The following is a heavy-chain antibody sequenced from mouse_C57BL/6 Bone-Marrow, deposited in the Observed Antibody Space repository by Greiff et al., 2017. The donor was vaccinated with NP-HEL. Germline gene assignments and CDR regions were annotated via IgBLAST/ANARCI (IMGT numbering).Heavy chain of an antibody. CDR2: IDPANGNT. CDR1: GFNIKNTY. D-gene: IGHD2-4*01. Sequence: EVQRVESVAELVRPGASVKLSCTASGFNIKNTYMHWVKQRPEQGLEWIGRIDPANGNTKYAPKFQGKATITADTSSNTAYLQLSSLTSEDTAIYYCARGDYDEGAWFAYWGQGTLVTVSA. J-gene: IGHJ3*01. V-gene: IGHV14-3*01. CDR3: ARGDYDEGAWFAY.